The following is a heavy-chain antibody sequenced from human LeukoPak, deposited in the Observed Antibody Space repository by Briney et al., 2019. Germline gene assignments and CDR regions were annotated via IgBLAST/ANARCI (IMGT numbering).Heavy chain of an antibody. CDR1: GGSISSSSYY. V-gene: IGHV4-39*07. J-gene: IGHJ2*01. CDR3: ARTPYSSGWYSPPPNWYFDL. CDR2: INHSGST. D-gene: IGHD6-19*01. Sequence: SETLSLTCTVSGGSISSSSYYWGWIRQPPGKGLEWIGEINHSGSTNYNPSLKSRVTISVDTSKNQFSLKLSSVTAADTAVYYCARTPYSSGWYSPPPNWYFDLWGRGTLVTVSS.